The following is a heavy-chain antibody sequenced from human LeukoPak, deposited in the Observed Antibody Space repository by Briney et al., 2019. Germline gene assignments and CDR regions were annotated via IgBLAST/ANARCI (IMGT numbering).Heavy chain of an antibody. V-gene: IGHV3-66*01. CDR2: IYSGGST. J-gene: IGHJ4*02. D-gene: IGHD3-22*01. Sequence: GGSLRLSCTASGFTFGDYAMSWVRQAPGKGLEWVSVIYSGGSTYYADSVKGRFTISRDNSKNTLYLQMNSLRAEDTAVYYCARALLSYYYDSSGYSSWGQGTLVTVSS. CDR3: ARALLSYYYDSSGYSS. CDR1: GFTFGDYA.